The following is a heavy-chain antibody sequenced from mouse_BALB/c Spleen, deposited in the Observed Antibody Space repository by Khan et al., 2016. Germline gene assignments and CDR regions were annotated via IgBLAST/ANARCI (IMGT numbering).Heavy chain of an antibody. D-gene: IGHD2-4*01. CDR1: GFNIKDTY. Sequence: VQLKQSGAELVKPGASVKLSCTASGFNIKDTYMHWVKQRPEQGLEWIGRIDPATGNTKYDPKFQGKATITADTSSNTAYLQLSSLTSEDTAVYYCARSPYDYDVGFAYWGQGTLVTVAA. CDR3: ARSPYDYDVGFAY. V-gene: IGHV14-3*02. J-gene: IGHJ3*01. CDR2: IDPATGNT.